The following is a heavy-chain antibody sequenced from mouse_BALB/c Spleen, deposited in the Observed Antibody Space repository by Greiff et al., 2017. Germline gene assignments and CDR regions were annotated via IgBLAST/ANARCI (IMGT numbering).Heavy chain of an antibody. Sequence: DVMLVESGGGLVKPGGSLKLSCAASGFAFSSYDMSWVRQTPEKRLEWVAYISSGGGSTYYPDTVKGRFTISRDNAKNTLYLQMSSLKSEDTAMYYCARLGGKPWFAYWGQGTLVTVSA. D-gene: IGHD2-1*01. CDR2: ISSGGGST. CDR1: GFAFSSYD. CDR3: ARLGGKPWFAY. J-gene: IGHJ3*01. V-gene: IGHV5-12-1*01.